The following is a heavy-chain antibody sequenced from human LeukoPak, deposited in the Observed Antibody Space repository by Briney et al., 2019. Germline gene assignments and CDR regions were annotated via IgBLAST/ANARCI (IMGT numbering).Heavy chain of an antibody. V-gene: IGHV3-53*01. D-gene: IGHD3-22*01. CDR1: GFTVSSNY. Sequence: PGGSLRLSCAASGFTVSSNYMSWVRQAPGKGLEWVSVIYSGGSTYYADSVKGRFTISRDNSKNTLYLQMNSLRAEDTAVYYCARGAYYDSSGRPSDAFDIWGQGTWSPSLQ. CDR3: ARGAYYDSSGRPSDAFDI. CDR2: IYSGGST. J-gene: IGHJ3*02.